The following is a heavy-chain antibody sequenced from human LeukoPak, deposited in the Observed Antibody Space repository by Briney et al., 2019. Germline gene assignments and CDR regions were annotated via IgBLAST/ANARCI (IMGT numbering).Heavy chain of an antibody. CDR1: GGSISSSSYY. CDR3: ARQEGSGSHNPDY. V-gene: IGHV4-39*07. J-gene: IGHJ4*02. CDR2: IYYSGST. Sequence: SETLSLTCTVSGGSISSSSYYWGWIRQPPGKGLEWIGSIYYSGSTYYNPSLKSRVTISVDTSKNQFSLKLSSVTAADTAVYYCARQEGSGSHNPDYWGQGTLVTVSS. D-gene: IGHD3-10*01.